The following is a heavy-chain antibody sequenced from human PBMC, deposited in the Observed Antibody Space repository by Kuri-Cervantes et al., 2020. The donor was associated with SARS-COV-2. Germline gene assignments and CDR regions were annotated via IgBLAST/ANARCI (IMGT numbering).Heavy chain of an antibody. CDR2: ISGSGSYI. CDR1: GFSLSRYT. V-gene: IGHV3-21*01. J-gene: IGHJ6*03. Sequence: GGSLRLSCAASGFSLSRYTMNWVRQAPGKALEWVSSISGSGSYIYYADSVRGRFTISRDNAKNSLFLQVNSLRVEDTAVYYCARVAGEGPIYYYYMDVWGKGTTVTVSS. CDR3: ARVAGEGPIYYYYMDV. D-gene: IGHD2-21*01.